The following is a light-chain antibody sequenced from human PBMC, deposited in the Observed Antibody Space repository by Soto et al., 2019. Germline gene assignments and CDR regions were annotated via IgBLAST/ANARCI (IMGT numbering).Light chain of an antibody. Sequence: EIVLTQSPGTLSLSPGDRATLSCRASQSVSSTYLAWYQQKPGQAPTLLIYDASTRAAGIPDRFSGSGSGTDFTLTISRLEAEDFAVYYCHQYASSPWTFGQGAKVEIK. J-gene: IGKJ1*01. CDR3: HQYASSPWT. CDR1: QSVSSTY. V-gene: IGKV3-20*01. CDR2: DAS.